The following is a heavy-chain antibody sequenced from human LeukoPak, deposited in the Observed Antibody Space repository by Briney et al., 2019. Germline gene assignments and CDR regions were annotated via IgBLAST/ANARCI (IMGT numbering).Heavy chain of an antibody. Sequence: YXXXXRPPPGKGLEWIGYMLDTVRTKDNPSLNSPFTLSADTSKNQFSLRLTSVTAADAAVYYCATIKRGNIFGYFDFWGQGIPVTVSS. D-gene: IGHD5-18*01. CDR3: ATIKRGNIFGYFDF. CDR2: MLDTVRT. J-gene: IGHJ4*02. V-gene: IGHV4-4*09. CDR1: Y.